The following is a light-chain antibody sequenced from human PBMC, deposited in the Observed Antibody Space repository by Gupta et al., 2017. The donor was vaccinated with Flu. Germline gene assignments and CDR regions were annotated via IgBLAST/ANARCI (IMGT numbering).Light chain of an antibody. CDR2: GNS. CDR1: SSNIGAGYD. Sequence: QSVLTQPPSVSGAPGQRVTISCTGSSSNIGAGYDVHWYQQLPGTAPKLLSYGNSNRPSGVPDRFSGSKSGTSASPAITGLQAEDEADYYCQSYDSSLSGRVVFGGGTKLTVL. J-gene: IGLJ2*01. CDR3: QSYDSSLSGRVV. V-gene: IGLV1-40*01.